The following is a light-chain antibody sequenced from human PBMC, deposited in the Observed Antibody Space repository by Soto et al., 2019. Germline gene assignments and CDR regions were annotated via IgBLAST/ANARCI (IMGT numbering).Light chain of an antibody. J-gene: IGKJ2*01. CDR3: QQAFSSPVT. V-gene: IGKV1-39*01. CDR1: QNIRSY. CDR2: AAF. Sequence: DSQMTQSPSSLSASVGDRVTITCRASQNIRSYLNWYQQKPGEAPKILIYAAFTLQSGVPSRFSVRGSVLDFSLTISSLQPEDFAMYYCQQAFSSPVTFSKGTRLEIK.